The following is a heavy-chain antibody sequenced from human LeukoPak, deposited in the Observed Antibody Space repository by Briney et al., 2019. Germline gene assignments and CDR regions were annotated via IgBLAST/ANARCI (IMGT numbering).Heavy chain of an antibody. CDR2: ILYDGSKK. CDR3: AKDGHPIVVVPAVRGTFVDY. D-gene: IGHD2-2*01. V-gene: IGHV3-30*02. Sequence: PGGCLRLSCATSGFTLSNYGMHWVRQAPGKGLEWVAFILYDGSKKYYADSVKGRFTISRDNSKKTLYLQMNSLRAEDAAVYYCAKDGHPIVVVPAVRGTFVDYWGQGTLVTVSS. CDR1: GFTLSNYG. J-gene: IGHJ4*02.